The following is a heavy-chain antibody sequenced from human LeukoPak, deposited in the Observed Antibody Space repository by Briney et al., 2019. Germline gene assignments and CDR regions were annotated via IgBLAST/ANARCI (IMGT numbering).Heavy chain of an antibody. D-gene: IGHD3-22*01. V-gene: IGHV1-46*01. Sequence: ASVKVSCKASGYTFTSYYMHWVRQAPGQGLEWMGIINPSGGSTSYAQKFQGRVTMTRDMSTSTVYMELSSLRSEDTAVYYCARAYYYDSSGGGPDYWGQGTLVTVSS. J-gene: IGHJ4*02. CDR2: INPSGGST. CDR3: ARAYYYDSSGGGPDY. CDR1: GYTFTSYY.